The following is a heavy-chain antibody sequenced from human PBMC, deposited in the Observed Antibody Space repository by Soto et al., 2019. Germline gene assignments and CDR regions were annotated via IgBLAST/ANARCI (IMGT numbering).Heavy chain of an antibody. Sequence: SETLSLTCTVSGGSITSYYWTWIRQPPGQGLEWIGYISDSGSTSYNASLTSRVTMFVDTSKKQFSLKLSSVSEADSGVYFFASSIPDSRGGGMDVWGQGATVTVSS. CDR1: GGSITSYY. D-gene: IGHD3-10*01. V-gene: IGHV4-59*01. J-gene: IGHJ6*02. CDR3: ASSIPDSRGGGMDV. CDR2: ISDSGST.